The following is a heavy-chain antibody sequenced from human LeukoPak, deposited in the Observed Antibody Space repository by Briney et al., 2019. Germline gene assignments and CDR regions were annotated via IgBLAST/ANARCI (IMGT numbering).Heavy chain of an antibody. CDR3: ARDPLYTNSPPSYFDY. CDR2: INSDGSST. D-gene: IGHD2-2*02. V-gene: IGHV3-74*01. Sequence: GGSLRLSCAASGFTFSSYWMHWVRQAPGKGLVWVSLINSDGSSTTYADSVKGRFTISRDNSRNTLYLQMNSLRAEDTAVYYCARDPLYTNSPPSYFDYWGQGTLVTVSS. CDR1: GFTFSSYW. J-gene: IGHJ4*02.